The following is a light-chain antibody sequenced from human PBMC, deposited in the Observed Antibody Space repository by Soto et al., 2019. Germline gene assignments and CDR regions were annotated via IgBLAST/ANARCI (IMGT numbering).Light chain of an antibody. CDR2: ASS. J-gene: IGKJ5*01. V-gene: IGKV1-39*01. Sequence: DIQLTQSPSSQSASVGDRVTMTCRASETISTFLNWYQHKPGKAPNLLISASSRLQSGVPSRFSGSGSGTDFTLTIDSLRPEDFASYYCQQSYSSSPHTFGPGTRLEI. CDR1: ETISTF. CDR3: QQSYSSSPHT.